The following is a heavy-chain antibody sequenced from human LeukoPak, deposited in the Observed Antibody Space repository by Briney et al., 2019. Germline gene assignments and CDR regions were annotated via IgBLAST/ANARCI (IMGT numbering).Heavy chain of an antibody. V-gene: IGHV2-5*02. CDR2: IYWDDDK. CDR1: GFSLSSSEVG. CDR3: AHRRTAMVTDYFYY. D-gene: IGHD5-18*01. J-gene: IGHJ4*02. Sequence: SGPTLVKPTQTLTLTCTFSGFSLSSSEVGVGWIRQPPGKALEWLALIYWDDDKRYSPSPKSRLTITKDTSKNQVVLTMTNMDPVDTATYYCAHRRTAMVTDYFYYWGQGTLVTVSS.